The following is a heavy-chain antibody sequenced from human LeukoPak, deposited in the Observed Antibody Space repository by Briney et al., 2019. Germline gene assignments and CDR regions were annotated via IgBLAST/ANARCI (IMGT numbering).Heavy chain of an antibody. Sequence: SQTLSLTCAISGDSVSSNSAAWNWIRQSPSRGLEWLGRTSYRSKWYRDYAVSVKSRITVNPDTSNNQFSLQLNSVTPEDTAVYYCAREFTVVGGVVNAFDIWGQGTMVTVSS. J-gene: IGHJ3*02. D-gene: IGHD3-10*01. V-gene: IGHV6-1*01. CDR3: AREFTVVGGVVNAFDI. CDR2: TSYRSKWYR. CDR1: GDSVSSNSAA.